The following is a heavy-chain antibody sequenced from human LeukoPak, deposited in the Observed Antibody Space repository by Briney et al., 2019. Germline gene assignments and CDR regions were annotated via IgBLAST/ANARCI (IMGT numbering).Heavy chain of an antibody. J-gene: IGHJ4*02. D-gene: IGHD3-22*01. CDR1: GFTFSSYA. Sequence: GGSLRLSCAAFGFTFSSYAMGWVRQAPGKGLEWVSAISGSGGSTYYADSVKGRFTISRDNSKNTLYLQMNSLRAEDTAVYYCAKTYYYDTSGYYYLFDYWGQGTLVTVSS. V-gene: IGHV3-23*01. CDR3: AKTYYYDTSGYYYLFDY. CDR2: ISGSGGST.